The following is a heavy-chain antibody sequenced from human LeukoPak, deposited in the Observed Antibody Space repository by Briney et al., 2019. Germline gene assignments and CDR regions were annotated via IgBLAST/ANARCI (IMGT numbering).Heavy chain of an antibody. D-gene: IGHD4-23*01. CDR1: GVSMSACY. Sequence: SETLSLTCTVSGVSMSACYWMWIRQPPGKGLEWIGYIHHSGSTNYNPSLRSRVTISVDTSKNQFSLKLSAVTAADMAVYYCAGDYGGFEGVMDVWGQGITVTVSS. CDR2: IHHSGST. V-gene: IGHV4-59*08. J-gene: IGHJ6*02. CDR3: AGDYGGFEGVMDV.